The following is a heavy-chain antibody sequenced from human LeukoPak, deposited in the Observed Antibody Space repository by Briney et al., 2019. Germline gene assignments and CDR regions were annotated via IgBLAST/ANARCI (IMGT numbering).Heavy chain of an antibody. CDR2: INHSGST. J-gene: IGHJ6*02. CDR1: GGSFSGYY. D-gene: IGHD6-13*01. Sequence: PSETLSLTCAVYGGSFSGYYWSWIRQPPGKGLEWIGEINHSGSTNYNPSLKSRVTISVDTSKNQFSLKLSSVTAADTAVYYCARAFIAAAGYYYYGMDVWGQGTTVTVSS. CDR3: ARAFIAAAGYYYYGMDV. V-gene: IGHV4-34*01.